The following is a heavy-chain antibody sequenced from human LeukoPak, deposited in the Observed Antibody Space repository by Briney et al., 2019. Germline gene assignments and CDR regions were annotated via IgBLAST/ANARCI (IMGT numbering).Heavy chain of an antibody. CDR3: ARGRAGSY. CDR2: IKQDESEK. Sequence: PGGSLRLSCAASGFTFSSYSMSWVRQAPGKGLEWVANIKQDESEKYHVDSVKGRFTISRGNAKNSLYLQMNSLRAEDTAVYYCARGRAGSYWGQGTLVIVSS. V-gene: IGHV3-7*01. J-gene: IGHJ4*02. D-gene: IGHD3-10*01. CDR1: GFTFSSYS.